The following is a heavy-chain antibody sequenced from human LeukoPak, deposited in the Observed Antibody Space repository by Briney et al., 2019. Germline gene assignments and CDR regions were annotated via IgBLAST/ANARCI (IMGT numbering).Heavy chain of an antibody. CDR3: ATSMGGGNIDY. D-gene: IGHD3-16*01. CDR2: ITATGSRT. Sequence: GGSLRLSCAASGLTFGSYTMSWVRQAPGKGLEWVSGITATGSRTYYADSVKGRFTISRDSSKNTLYLQLNSLGVDDTAVYYCATSMGGGNIDYWGQGTLVTVSS. J-gene: IGHJ4*02. V-gene: IGHV3-23*01. CDR1: GLTFGSYT.